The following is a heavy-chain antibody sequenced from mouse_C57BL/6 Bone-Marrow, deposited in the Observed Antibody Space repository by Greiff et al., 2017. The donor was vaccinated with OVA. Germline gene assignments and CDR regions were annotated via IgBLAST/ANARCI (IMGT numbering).Heavy chain of an antibody. Sequence: EVQLVESGGGLLKPGGSLKFSCAASGTPFSSYALPWGRQTPEKRLEWGANISDSGSYTYYPDNVKGRFTSSKDNDKNNPYSQMRHLKAYDIAMYYCARDKLPYYAMDYWGPGTSVTVFS. D-gene: IGHD1-1*01. CDR3: ARDKLPYYAMDY. J-gene: IGHJ4*01. V-gene: IGHV5-4*01. CDR1: GTPFSSYA. CDR2: ISDSGSYT.